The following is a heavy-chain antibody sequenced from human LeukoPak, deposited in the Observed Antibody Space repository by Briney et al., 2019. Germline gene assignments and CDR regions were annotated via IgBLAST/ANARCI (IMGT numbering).Heavy chain of an antibody. CDR2: IYHSGST. CDR3: ARQTAMGRSGDY. D-gene: IGHD5-18*01. V-gene: IGHV4-30-2*01. J-gene: IGHJ4*02. Sequence: SETLSLTCAVSGGSISSGGYSWSWIRQPPGKGLEWIGYIYHSGSTYYNPSLKSRVTISVDRSKNQFSLKLSSVTAADTAVYYCARQTAMGRSGDYWGQGTLVTVSS. CDR1: GGSISSGGYS.